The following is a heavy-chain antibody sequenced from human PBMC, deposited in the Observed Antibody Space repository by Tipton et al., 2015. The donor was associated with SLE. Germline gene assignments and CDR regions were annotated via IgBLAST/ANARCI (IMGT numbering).Heavy chain of an antibody. V-gene: IGHV3-7*01. CDR3: ARENWAPVDH. CDR2: INLDGSVT. D-gene: IGHD7-27*01. Sequence: GSLRLSCAASGFTFSHYYMTWVRQTPGKGLECVAKINLDGSVTHYVDFVKGRFTISRDNAKNSLYLQLNSLRVEDTAVYYCARENWAPVDHWGQGTLVTVSS. J-gene: IGHJ4*02. CDR1: GFTFSHYY.